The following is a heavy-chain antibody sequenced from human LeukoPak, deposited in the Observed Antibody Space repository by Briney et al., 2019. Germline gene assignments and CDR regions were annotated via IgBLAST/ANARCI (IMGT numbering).Heavy chain of an antibody. V-gene: IGHV3-23*01. CDR1: GFTFSSYA. CDR3: AKSQTGIQLWTPDAFDI. Sequence: GGSLRLSCAASGFTFSSYAMSWVRQAPGKGLEWVSAISGSGGSTYYADSVKGRFTISRDNSKNTLYLQMNSLRAEDTAVYYCAKSQTGIQLWTPDAFDIWGQGTMVTVSS. J-gene: IGHJ3*02. D-gene: IGHD5-18*01. CDR2: ISGSGGST.